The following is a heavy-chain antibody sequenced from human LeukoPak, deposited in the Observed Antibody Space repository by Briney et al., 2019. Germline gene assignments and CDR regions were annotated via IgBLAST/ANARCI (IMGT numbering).Heavy chain of an antibody. D-gene: IGHD3-16*02. CDR2: INPNSGGT. J-gene: IGHJ4*02. Sequence: ASVKVSCKASGGTFSSYAISWVRQAPGQGLEWMGWINPNSGGTNYAQKFQGRVTMTRDTSISTAYMELSRLRSDDTAVYYCARDRGRVTFGGVIVLAYWGQGALVTVSS. CDR1: GGTFSSYA. CDR3: ARDRGRVTFGGVIVLAY. V-gene: IGHV1-2*02.